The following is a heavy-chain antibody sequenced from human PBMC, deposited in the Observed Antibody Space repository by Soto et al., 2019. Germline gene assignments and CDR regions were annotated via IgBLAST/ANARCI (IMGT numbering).Heavy chain of an antibody. J-gene: IGHJ6*02. CDR1: GFTFSSYG. Sequence: QVQLVESGGGVVQPGRSLRLSCAASGFTFSSYGMHWVRQAPGKGLEWVAVIWYDGSNKYYADSVKGRFTISRDNSKNTLYLQMNSLRAEDTPVYYCARDRVWFGELSGHDYYYGMDVWGQGTTVTVSS. CDR2: IWYDGSNK. D-gene: IGHD3-10*01. V-gene: IGHV3-33*01. CDR3: ARDRVWFGELSGHDYYYGMDV.